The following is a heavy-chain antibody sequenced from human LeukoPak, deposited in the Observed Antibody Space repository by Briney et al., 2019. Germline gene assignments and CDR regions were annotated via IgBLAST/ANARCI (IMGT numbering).Heavy chain of an antibody. D-gene: IGHD1-26*01. CDR3: ARGGNSGSHSAHY. V-gene: IGHV3-20*04. J-gene: IGHJ4*02. CDR1: GFTLEEYG. CDR2: INWNGGSI. Sequence: GGSLRLSCAASGFTLEEYGMSWVRQAPGQGLEWVSGINWNGGSISYVDSVKGRFTISRDNVKNSLYLQMNSLRAEDTAVYYCARGGNSGSHSAHYWGQGTLVTVSS.